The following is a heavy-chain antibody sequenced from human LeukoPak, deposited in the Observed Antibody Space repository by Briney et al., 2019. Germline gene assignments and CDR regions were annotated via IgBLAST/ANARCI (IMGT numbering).Heavy chain of an antibody. CDR3: VVVVLGWYFDL. CDR1: GYTFTSYG. V-gene: IGHV1-18*01. J-gene: IGHJ2*01. Sequence: ASVKVSFKASGYTFTSYGISWVRQAPGQGLECMGWISAYNGNTNYAQKLQGRVTMTTDTSTSTAYMELRSLRSDDTAVYYCVVVVLGWYFDLWGRGTLVTVSS. CDR2: ISAYNGNT. D-gene: IGHD2-15*01.